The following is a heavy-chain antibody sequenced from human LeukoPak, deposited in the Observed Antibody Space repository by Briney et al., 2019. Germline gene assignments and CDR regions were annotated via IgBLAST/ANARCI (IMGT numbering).Heavy chain of an antibody. CDR1: GGSFSGYY. Sequence: SETLSLSCAVYGGSFSGYYWSWSRQPPGKGLEWIGEINHSGSTNYNPSLKSRVTISVDTSKNQFSLKLSSVTAADTAVYYCARGRYCSSTSCYGGYYYYYYGMDVWGKGTTVTVSS. CDR3: ARGRYCSSTSCYGGYYYYYYGMDV. V-gene: IGHV4-34*01. D-gene: IGHD2-2*01. CDR2: INHSGST. J-gene: IGHJ6*04.